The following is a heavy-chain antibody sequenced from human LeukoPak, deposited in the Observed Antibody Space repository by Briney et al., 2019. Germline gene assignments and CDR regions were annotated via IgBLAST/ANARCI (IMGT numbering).Heavy chain of an antibody. CDR3: ARGTNAYPGTDY. J-gene: IGHJ4*02. CDR1: GFTFSSYS. V-gene: IGHV3-21*01. CDR2: ISSSSSYI. Sequence: GGSLRLSCAASGFTFSSYSMNWVRQAPGKGLEWVSSISSSSSYIYYADSLKGRFTISRDNAKNAVFLEMNSLTVEDTAVYYCARGTNAYPGTDYWGQGTLVTVSS. D-gene: IGHD1-14*01.